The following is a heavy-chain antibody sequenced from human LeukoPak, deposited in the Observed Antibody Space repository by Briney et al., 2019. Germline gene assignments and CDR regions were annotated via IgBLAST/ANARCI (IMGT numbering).Heavy chain of an antibody. CDR2: INPNSGDT. J-gene: IGHJ4*02. Sequence: GASVKVSCKASGYTFTGYHMHRVRQAPGQGLEWMGRINPNSGDTNIAQRFQGRVTMTSDTSISTAYMELSRLRSDDTAFYYCARDYCSSTSCLFDYWGQGSLVTVSS. CDR1: GYTFTGYH. V-gene: IGHV1-2*06. D-gene: IGHD2-2*01. CDR3: ARDYCSSTSCLFDY.